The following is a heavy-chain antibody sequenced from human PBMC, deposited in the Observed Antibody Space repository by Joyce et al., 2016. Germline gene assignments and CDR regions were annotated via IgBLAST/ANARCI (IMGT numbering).Heavy chain of an antibody. CDR2: INHIGIT. D-gene: IGHD6-13*01. V-gene: IGHV4-34*01. CDR1: GGSFSDYW. J-gene: IGHJ5*02. CDR3: AREWPSSSSVPFDP. Sequence: QVQLQQWGAGLLKPSETLSLTCAVYGGSFSDYWWSWVRQPPGKGLEWIGEINHIGITNYNPSLKSRVTISVDIFKNQISLKLTSVTAADTAVFYCAREWPSSSSVPFDPWGQGTLVTVSS.